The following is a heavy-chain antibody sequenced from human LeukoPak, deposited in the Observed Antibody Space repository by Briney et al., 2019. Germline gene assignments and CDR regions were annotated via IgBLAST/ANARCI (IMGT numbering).Heavy chain of an antibody. Sequence: SVKVSCKASGGTFSSYAISWVRQAPGQGLEWMGGIIPIFGTANYAQKFQGRVTITTDESTSTAYMELSSLRAEDTAVYYCAREHCGATSCSYFDYWGQGTLVTVSS. CDR2: IIPIFGTA. D-gene: IGHD2-2*01. J-gene: IGHJ4*02. CDR1: GGTFSSYA. V-gene: IGHV1-69*05. CDR3: AREHCGATSCSYFDY.